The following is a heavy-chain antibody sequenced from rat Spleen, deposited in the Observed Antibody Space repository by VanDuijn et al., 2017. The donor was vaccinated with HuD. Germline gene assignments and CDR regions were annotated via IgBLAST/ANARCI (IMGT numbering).Heavy chain of an antibody. CDR3: ATIGPGYNQYVMDA. V-gene: IGHV3-1*01. CDR2: ISYSGST. J-gene: IGHJ4*01. Sequence: EVQLQESGPGLVKPSQSLSLTCSVTGHDITSSYRWNWIRKFPGNKMEWMGYISYSGSTSYNPSLKRRISITRDTSKNQFFLQLNSVTTDDTATYYCATIGPGYNQYVMDAWGQGASVTVSS. CDR1: GHDITSSY. D-gene: IGHD1-4*01.